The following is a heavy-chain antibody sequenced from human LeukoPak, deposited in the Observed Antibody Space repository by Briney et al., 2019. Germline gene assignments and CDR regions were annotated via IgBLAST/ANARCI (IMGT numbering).Heavy chain of an antibody. D-gene: IGHD2-21*02. CDR3: ARGPGPCGGDCYSGFDP. J-gene: IGHJ5*02. CDR1: GFTFSSYA. V-gene: IGHV3-30*04. CDR2: ISYDGSNK. Sequence: GGSLRLSCAASGFTFSSYAMHWVRQAPGKGLEWVAVISYDGSNKYYADSVKGRFTISRDNAKNSLYLQMNSLRAEDTAVYYCARGPGPCGGDCYSGFDPWGQGTLVTVSS.